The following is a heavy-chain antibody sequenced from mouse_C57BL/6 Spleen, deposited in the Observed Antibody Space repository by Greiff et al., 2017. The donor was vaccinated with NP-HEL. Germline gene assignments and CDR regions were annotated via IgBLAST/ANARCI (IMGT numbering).Heavy chain of an antibody. Sequence: VQLQQSGPELVKPGASVKLSCKASGYTFTSYDINWVKQRPGQGLEWIGWIYPRDGSTKYNEKFTGTATLTVDTSSSTAYMELHSLTSEDSVVYFCARADYSNYVDAMDYWGQGTSVIVSS. V-gene: IGHV1-85*01. CDR2: IYPRDGST. CDR3: ARADYSNYVDAMDY. J-gene: IGHJ4*01. D-gene: IGHD2-5*01. CDR1: GYTFTSYD.